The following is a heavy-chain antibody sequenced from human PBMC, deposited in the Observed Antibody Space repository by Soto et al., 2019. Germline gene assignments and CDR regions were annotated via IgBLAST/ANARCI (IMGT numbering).Heavy chain of an antibody. CDR1: GFTLGASA. CDR3: SRDDSDWFFN. J-gene: IGHJ4*02. Sequence: EVQLVESGGNLVKPGGSLKLSCAPSGFTLGASARQWVRQASGKGLEWLGRMGSKGEPYATTYAASVKGRFTISRDDSKKTAYLQMNSLESEDTAVYYCSRDDSDWFFNWGRGTLVTVSS. D-gene: IGHD3-9*01. V-gene: IGHV3-73*02. CDR2: MGSKGEPYAT.